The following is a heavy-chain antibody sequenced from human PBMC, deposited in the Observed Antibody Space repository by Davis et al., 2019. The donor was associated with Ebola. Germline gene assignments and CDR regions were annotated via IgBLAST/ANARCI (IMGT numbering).Heavy chain of an antibody. J-gene: IGHJ4*02. CDR2: IRSKAYGGTT. CDR3: TRSFLACTSTSCSYFDY. V-gene: IGHV3-49*03. D-gene: IGHD2-2*01. Sequence: GSLRLSCTASGFTFGDYAMSWFRQAPGKGLEWVGFIRSKAYGGTTEYAASVKGRFIISRDDSKSIAYLQMNSLKTEDTAVYYCTRSFLACTSTSCSYFDYWGQGTLVTVSS. CDR1: GFTFGDYA.